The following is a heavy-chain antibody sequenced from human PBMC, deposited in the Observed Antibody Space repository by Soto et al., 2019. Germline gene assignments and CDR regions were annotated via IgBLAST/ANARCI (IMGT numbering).Heavy chain of an antibody. CDR3: AKDRERIATRSIDY. V-gene: IGHV3-23*01. D-gene: IGHD6-6*01. J-gene: IGHJ4*02. CDR2: ISGSGVST. Sequence: EVQLLESGGGLVQPGGSLRLSCAASGFTFSSYAMSWVRQAPGKGLEWVSGISGSGVSTYYADSVKGRFTISRDNSKSTLYLKMNGLRAEDTAVYYCAKDRERIATRSIDYWGQGTLVTVSS. CDR1: GFTFSSYA.